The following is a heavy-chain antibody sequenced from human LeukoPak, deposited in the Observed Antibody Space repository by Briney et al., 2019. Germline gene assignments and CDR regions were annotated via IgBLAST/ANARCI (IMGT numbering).Heavy chain of an antibody. CDR2: INPNSGGT. CDR3: ARAYGGNSPASHWFDP. Sequence: ASVKVSCKASGYTFTGYYMHWVRQAPGQGLEWMGRINPNSGGTNYAQKLQGRVSMTTDTSTSTAYMELRSLRSDDTAVYYCARAYGGNSPASHWFDPWGQGTLVTVSS. V-gene: IGHV1-2*06. CDR1: GYTFTGYY. D-gene: IGHD4-23*01. J-gene: IGHJ5*02.